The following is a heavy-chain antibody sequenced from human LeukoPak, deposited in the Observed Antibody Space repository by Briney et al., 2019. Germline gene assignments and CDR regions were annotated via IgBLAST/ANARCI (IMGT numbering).Heavy chain of an antibody. V-gene: IGHV5-51*01. D-gene: IGHD3-10*01. J-gene: IGHJ4*02. CDR2: IYPGDSDT. Sequence: GESLKISCMTSGYRFTTNWIGWVRQMPGKGLEWMGIIYPGDSDTRYSPSFQGQVTISADKTISTAYLQWSSLKASDTAMYYCASPQMVHFWGQGALVTVSS. CDR1: GYRFTTNW. CDR3: ASPQMVHF.